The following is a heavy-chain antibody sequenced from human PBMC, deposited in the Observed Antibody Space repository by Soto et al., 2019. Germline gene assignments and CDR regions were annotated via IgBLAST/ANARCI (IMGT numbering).Heavy chain of an antibody. J-gene: IGHJ6*02. CDR3: AVYEDYGDYYYYGMDV. D-gene: IGHD4-17*01. Sequence: QVQLVESGGGVVQPGRSLRLSCAASGFTFSSYGMHWVRQAPGKGLEWVAVIWYDGSNKYYADSVKGRFTISRDNSKNALYLQMKSLRAEATAVYYCAVYEDYGDYYYYGMDVWGQGTTFTVSS. CDR2: IWYDGSNK. CDR1: GFTFSSYG. V-gene: IGHV3-33*01.